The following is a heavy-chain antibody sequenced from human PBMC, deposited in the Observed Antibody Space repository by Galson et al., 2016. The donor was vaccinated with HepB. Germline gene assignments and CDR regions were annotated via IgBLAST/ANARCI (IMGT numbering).Heavy chain of an antibody. V-gene: IGHV2-5*02. Sequence: PALVKPTQTLTLTCTFSGFSLSTSEVGVGWIRQPPGKAPEWLALIDWDDGERYSPSLTSRLTITKDTSRNQVVLTMTNMDPVDTATYYCARQRKLQFFDWLSTFDYWGQGTLVSVSS. J-gene: IGHJ4*02. D-gene: IGHD3-9*01. CDR3: ARQRKLQFFDWLSTFDY. CDR2: IDWDDGE. CDR1: GFSLSTSEVG.